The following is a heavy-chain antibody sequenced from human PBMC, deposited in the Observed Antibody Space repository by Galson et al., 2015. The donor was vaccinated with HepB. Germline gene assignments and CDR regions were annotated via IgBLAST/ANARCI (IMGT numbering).Heavy chain of an antibody. CDR1: GFTFSSYA. Sequence: SLRLSCAASGFTFSSYAMHWVRQAPGKGLEYASAISSNGGSTYYADSVKGRFTISRDNSKNTLYLQMSSLRAEDTAVYYCVKELDSSGYKYYFDYWGQGTLVTVSS. CDR2: ISSNGGST. D-gene: IGHD3-22*01. CDR3: VKELDSSGYKYYFDY. J-gene: IGHJ4*02. V-gene: IGHV3-64D*06.